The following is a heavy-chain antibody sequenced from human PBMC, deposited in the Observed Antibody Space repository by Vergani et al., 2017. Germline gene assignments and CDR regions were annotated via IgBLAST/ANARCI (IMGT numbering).Heavy chain of an antibody. Sequence: QVQLQESGPGLVKPSETLSLTCTVSGGSISSYYWSWIRQPPGKGLEWIGYIYYSGSTNYNPPLKSRVTISVDTSKNQFSLKLSSVTAADTAVYYCARGDRGDYYYYYYMDVWGKGTTVTVSS. CDR1: GGSISSYY. J-gene: IGHJ6*03. D-gene: IGHD3-10*01. V-gene: IGHV4-59*08. CDR2: IYYSGST. CDR3: ARGDRGDYYYYYYMDV.